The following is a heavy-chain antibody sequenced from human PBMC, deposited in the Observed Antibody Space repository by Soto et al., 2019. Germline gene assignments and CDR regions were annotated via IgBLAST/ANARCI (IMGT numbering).Heavy chain of an antibody. D-gene: IGHD4-17*01. V-gene: IGHV4-59*08. CDR2: IYSSGST. Sequence: PSETLSLTCTVSGGSISSYYWSWIRQPPGKGLEWIGHIYSSGSTNYNPSLKSRVTISIDTSKNQFSLKLTSVTAADTAVYYCSRHAPSPFYGDSFVDFWGQGTLVTVS. J-gene: IGHJ4*02. CDR1: GGSISSYY. CDR3: SRHAPSPFYGDSFVDF.